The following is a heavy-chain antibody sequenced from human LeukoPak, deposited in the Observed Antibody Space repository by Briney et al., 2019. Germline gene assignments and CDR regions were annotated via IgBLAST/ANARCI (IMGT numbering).Heavy chain of an antibody. J-gene: IGHJ4*02. CDR3: ARGTLYRGWSYYLDF. D-gene: IGHD6-19*01. V-gene: IGHV4-4*02. CDR1: GVSISSNNW. Sequence: SETLSLTCAVSGVSISSNNWWNWVRQPPGKGLEWIGEIYHSGSSNYNPSLKSRVTISVDKSKNQLSLKLSPVTAADTAMYYCARGTLYRGWSYYLDFWGQGSQVTVSS. CDR2: IYHSGSS.